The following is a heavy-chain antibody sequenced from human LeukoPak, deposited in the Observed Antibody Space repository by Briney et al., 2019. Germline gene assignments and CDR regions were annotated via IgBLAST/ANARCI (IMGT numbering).Heavy chain of an antibody. J-gene: IGHJ4*02. CDR2: IKQDGSEK. CDR3: ARTYSSSWYRKDYFDY. D-gene: IGHD6-13*01. Sequence: GGSLRLSCAASGFTFSSYWMSWVRQAPGKGLEWVANIKQDGSEKYYVDSVKGRFTISRDNAKNSLYLQMNSLRAEDTAVYYCARTYSSSWYRKDYFDYWGQGTLVTVSS. V-gene: IGHV3-7*01. CDR1: GFTFSSYW.